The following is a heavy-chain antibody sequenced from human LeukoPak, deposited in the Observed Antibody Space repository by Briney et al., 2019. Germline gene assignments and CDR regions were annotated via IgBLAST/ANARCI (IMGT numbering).Heavy chain of an antibody. CDR3: ARDGSGWDLRGYYFDY. V-gene: IGHV3-48*01. CDR2: ISSSSSTI. Sequence: GGSLRLSCAASGFTFSSYSVNWVRQAPGKGLEWVSYISSSSSTIYYADSVKGRFTISRDNAKNSLYLQMNSLRAEDTAVHYCARDGSGWDLRGYYFDYWGQGTLVTVSS. J-gene: IGHJ4*02. CDR1: GFTFSSYS. D-gene: IGHD6-19*01.